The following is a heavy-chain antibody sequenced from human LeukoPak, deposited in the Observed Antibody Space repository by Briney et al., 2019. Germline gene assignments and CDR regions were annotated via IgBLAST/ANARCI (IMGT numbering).Heavy chain of an antibody. Sequence: GASVKVSCKASGGTFISYAISWVRQAPGQGLEWMGGIIPIFGTANYAQKFQGRVTITTDESTSTAYMELSSLRSEDTAVYYCANLSPTTVMTFDYWGQGTLVTVSS. J-gene: IGHJ4*02. D-gene: IGHD4-17*01. CDR1: GGTFISYA. V-gene: IGHV1-69*05. CDR3: ANLSPTTVMTFDY. CDR2: IIPIFGTA.